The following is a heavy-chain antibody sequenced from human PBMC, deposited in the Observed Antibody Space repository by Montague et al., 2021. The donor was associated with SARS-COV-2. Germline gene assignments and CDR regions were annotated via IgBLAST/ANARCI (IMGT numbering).Heavy chain of an antibody. CDR2: MNPKSGNT. CDR1: GYTFADYD. D-gene: IGHD3-22*01. V-gene: IGHV1-8*01. J-gene: IGHJ4*02. CDR3: AKTLRLRGFYHDL. Sequence: SVKVSCKASGYTFADYDVNWVRQATGHGLEWMGWMNPKSGNTGYAQNFQGRVTMTRDTSISTAYMELSSLTSEDTAVYYCAKTLRLRGFYHDLWGQGTLVTVST.